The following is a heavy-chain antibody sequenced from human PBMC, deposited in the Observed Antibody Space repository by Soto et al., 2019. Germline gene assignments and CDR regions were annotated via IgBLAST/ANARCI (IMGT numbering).Heavy chain of an antibody. V-gene: IGHV3-9*01. CDR2: ISWNSGSI. J-gene: IGHJ4*02. Sequence: GGSLRLSCAASGFTFDDYAMHWVRQAPGKGLEWVSGISWNSGSIGYADSVKGRFTISRDNAKNSLYLQMNSLRAEDTALYYCAKDMYIAVAGTIDYWGQGTLVTVSS. CDR3: AKDMYIAVAGTIDY. CDR1: GFTFDDYA. D-gene: IGHD6-19*01.